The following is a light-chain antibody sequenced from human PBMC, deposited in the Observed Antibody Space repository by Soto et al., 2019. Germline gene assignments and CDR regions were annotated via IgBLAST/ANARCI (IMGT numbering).Light chain of an antibody. CDR1: QSITSY. CDR2: AAS. Sequence: DIQMTPSPSSLSASVGDRVPITCRASQSITSYLNWYQQKPGKAPQLLIYAASSLQSGVPSRFSGSGSGTDFTLTISSLQPEDFATYFCQQSYTNPWTFGQGTKVEVK. J-gene: IGKJ1*01. V-gene: IGKV1-39*01. CDR3: QQSYTNPWT.